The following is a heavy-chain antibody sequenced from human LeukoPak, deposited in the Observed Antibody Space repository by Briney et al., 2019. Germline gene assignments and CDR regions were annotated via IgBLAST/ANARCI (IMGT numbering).Heavy chain of an antibody. V-gene: IGHV3-30*02. CDR1: GFNFSNYA. Sequence: GGSLRLSCAASGFNFSNYAMTWVRQAPGKGLEWVAFIRYDGSNKYYADSVKGRFTISRDNSKNTLYLQMNSLRAEDTAVYYCAKGGDYFDYWGQGTLVAVSS. CDR2: IRYDGSNK. CDR3: AKGGDYFDY. J-gene: IGHJ4*02.